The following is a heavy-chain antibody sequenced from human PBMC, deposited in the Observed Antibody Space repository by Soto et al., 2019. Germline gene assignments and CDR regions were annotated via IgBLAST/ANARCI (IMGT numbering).Heavy chain of an antibody. CDR2: TYYSGST. CDR3: ARGGFGSSKTGPGHYYYYYYMDV. J-gene: IGHJ6*03. Sequence: SGTLSLTCTVSGFSFSSCGFYWIWIRQDPGKGLEWVVYTYYSGSTYYNPSLKSQVTISVATSKNQFSLKLSSVTAADTAVYYCARGGFGSSKTGPGHYYYYYYMDVWGKGTTVTVSS. CDR1: GFSFSSCGFY. V-gene: IGHV4-31*01. D-gene: IGHD3-10*01.